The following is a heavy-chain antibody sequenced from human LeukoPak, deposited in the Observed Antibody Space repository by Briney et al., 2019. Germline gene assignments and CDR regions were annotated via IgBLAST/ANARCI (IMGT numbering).Heavy chain of an antibody. Sequence: GGSLRLSCAASGFTFSSYAMSWVRQAPGKGLEWVSAISGSGGSTYYADSVKGRFTISRDNSKNTLYLQMNSLRAEDTAVYYCARALADSPTYYDFWSGYSTTDYWGQGTLVTVSS. V-gene: IGHV3-23*01. J-gene: IGHJ4*02. D-gene: IGHD3-3*01. CDR3: ARALADSPTYYDFWSGYSTTDY. CDR2: ISGSGGST. CDR1: GFTFSSYA.